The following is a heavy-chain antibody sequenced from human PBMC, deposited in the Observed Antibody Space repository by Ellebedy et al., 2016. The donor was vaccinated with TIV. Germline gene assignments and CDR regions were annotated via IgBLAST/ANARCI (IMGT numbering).Heavy chain of an antibody. V-gene: IGHV3-20*01. J-gene: IGHJ4*02. CDR2: INWNGGST. CDR1: GFTFDDYG. CDR3: ARDYIAAAGTGGVFFDY. D-gene: IGHD6-13*01. Sequence: PGGSLRLSCAASGFTFDDYGMSWVRQAPGKGLEWVSGINWNGGSTGYADSVKGRFTISRDNAKNPLYLQMNSLRAEDTALYHCARDYIAAAGTGGVFFDYWGQGTLVTVSS.